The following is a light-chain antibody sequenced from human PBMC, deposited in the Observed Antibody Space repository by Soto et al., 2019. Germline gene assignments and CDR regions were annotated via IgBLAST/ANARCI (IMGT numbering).Light chain of an antibody. Sequence: QSVLTQPASVSGSPGQSITISCTGTSSDVGGYSYVSWYQQHPGKAPKLMIYDVSNRPSGVSNRFSGSKSGNTASLTISGLQAEDEADYYCSSYTSSSTPVFGTGTRSPS. CDR2: DVS. CDR3: SSYTSSSTPV. CDR1: SSDVGGYSY. V-gene: IGLV2-14*01. J-gene: IGLJ1*01.